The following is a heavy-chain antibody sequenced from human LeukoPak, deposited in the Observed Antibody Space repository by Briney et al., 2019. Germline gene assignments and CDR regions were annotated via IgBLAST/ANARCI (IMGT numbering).Heavy chain of an antibody. CDR1: GGTFSSYA. J-gene: IGHJ4*02. Sequence: SVKVSCKASGGTFSSYAISWVRQAPGQGLEWMGGIIPIFGTANYAQKFQGRVTITMDESTSTAYMELSSLRSEDTAVYYCARGEQPPYYFDYWGQGTLVTVSS. V-gene: IGHV1-69*05. D-gene: IGHD1/OR15-1a*01. CDR2: IIPIFGTA. CDR3: ARGEQPPYYFDY.